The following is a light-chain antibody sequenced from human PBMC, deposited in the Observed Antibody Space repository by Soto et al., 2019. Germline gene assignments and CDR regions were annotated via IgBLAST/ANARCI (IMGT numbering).Light chain of an antibody. CDR1: QSISSW. J-gene: IGKJ1*01. V-gene: IGKV1-5*01. Sequence: DSQMTQSPSTLSASVGDRVTITCRASQSISSWLAWYQQKPGKAPKLLIYDASSLESGVPSRFSGSGSGTEFTLTISSLQPDDFATYYCQQYNSYPWTFGQGNKVEIK. CDR2: DAS. CDR3: QQYNSYPWT.